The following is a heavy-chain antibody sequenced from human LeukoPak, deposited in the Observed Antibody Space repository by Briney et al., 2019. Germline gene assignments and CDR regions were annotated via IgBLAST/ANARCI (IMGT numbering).Heavy chain of an antibody. CDR3: ARPNYSSSWYYFDY. CDR1: GGSISSSSYY. J-gene: IGHJ4*02. Sequence: PSETLSLTCTVSGGSISSSSYYWGWIRQPPGKGLEWIGSIYYSGSTYYNPSLKSRVTISVDTSKNQFSLKLSSVTAADTAVYYCARPNYSSSWYYFDYWGQGTLVTVSS. V-gene: IGHV4-39*01. CDR2: IYYSGST. D-gene: IGHD6-13*01.